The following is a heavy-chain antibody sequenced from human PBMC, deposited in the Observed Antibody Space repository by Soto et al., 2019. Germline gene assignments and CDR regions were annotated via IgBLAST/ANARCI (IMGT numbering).Heavy chain of an antibody. CDR2: NHYSGGT. V-gene: IGHV4-59*01. J-gene: IGHJ6*03. CDR3: ARAPGYYYMDV. CDR1: GVSISNYY. D-gene: IGHD2-2*01. Sequence: PSETLSLTCAVSGVSISNYYWSWIRQPPGRGLEWIGYNHYSGGTNYNPSLKSRVIISLDTSTNQFLLKLSSVTAADTAVYYCARAPGYYYMDVWGQGTTVTVSS.